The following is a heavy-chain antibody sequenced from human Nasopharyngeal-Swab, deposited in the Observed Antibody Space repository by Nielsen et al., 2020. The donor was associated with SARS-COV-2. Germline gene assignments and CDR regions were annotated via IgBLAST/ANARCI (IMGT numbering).Heavy chain of an antibody. J-gene: IGHJ3*02. D-gene: IGHD3-22*01. CDR3: ARAMIVVVINAFDI. V-gene: IGHV4-31*03. Sequence: SETLSLTCTVSGGSISSGGYYWSWIRQHPGKGLEWSGYIYYSGSTYYNPSLKSRVTISVDTSKNQFSLKLSSVTAADTAVYYCARAMIVVVINAFDIWGQGTMVTVSS. CDR1: GGSISSGGYY. CDR2: IYYSGST.